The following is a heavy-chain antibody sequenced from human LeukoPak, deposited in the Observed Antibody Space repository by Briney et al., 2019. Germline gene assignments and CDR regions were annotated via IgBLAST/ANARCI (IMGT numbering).Heavy chain of an antibody. D-gene: IGHD2-21*01. CDR3: AKDSALPTPGLFDY. J-gene: IGHJ4*02. V-gene: IGHV3-15*01. Sequence: GGSLRLSCAASGFTFSNAWMSWVRQAPGKGLERVGRIKSKTDGGTTDYAAPVEGRFTISRDDSQNTLYLQMNSLRAEDTAVYYCAKDSALPTPGLFDYWGQGTLVTVSS. CDR1: GFTFSNAW. CDR2: IKSKTDGGTT.